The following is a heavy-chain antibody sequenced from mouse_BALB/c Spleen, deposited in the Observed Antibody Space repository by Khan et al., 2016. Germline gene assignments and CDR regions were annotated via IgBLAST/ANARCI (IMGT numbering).Heavy chain of an antibody. CDR3: AREVRRYYYARDY. J-gene: IGHJ4*01. CDR2: IYPYNGGT. D-gene: IGHD2-14*01. CDR1: GYTFTDYN. Sequence: VQLKQSGPELVKPGASVKISCEASGYTFTDYNMHWVKQSHGKSLEWIGYIYPYNGGTGYNQKFKSKATLTVDNSASTAYMELRSLTSEDSAVYYWAREVRRYYYARDYWGQGTSVTVSS. V-gene: IGHV1S29*02.